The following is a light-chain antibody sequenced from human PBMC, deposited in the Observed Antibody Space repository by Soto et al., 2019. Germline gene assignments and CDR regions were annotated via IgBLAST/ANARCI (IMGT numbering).Light chain of an antibody. J-gene: IGKJ2*03. Sequence: DIQMTQSPSSLSASVGDRVTITCRASQSISSYLNWYQQKPGKAPKLLIYAASSLQSGVPSRISGSGSGTDFTLTISSXQPEDFATYYGQQSYSTPYSFGQGTKVDIK. CDR1: QSISSY. CDR3: QQSYSTPYS. V-gene: IGKV1-39*01. CDR2: AAS.